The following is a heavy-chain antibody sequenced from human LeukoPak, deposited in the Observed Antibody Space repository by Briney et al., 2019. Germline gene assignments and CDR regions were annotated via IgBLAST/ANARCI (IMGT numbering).Heavy chain of an antibody. CDR3: TTDGEVPAAMIGFDP. Sequence: GGSLRLSCAASGFTFSNAWMSWVRQAPGKGLEWVGRIKSKTDGGTTDYAAPVKGRFTISRDDSKNTLYLQMNSLKTEGTAVYYCTTDGEVPAAMIGFDPWGQGTLVTVSS. J-gene: IGHJ5*02. V-gene: IGHV3-15*01. CDR1: GFTFSNAW. D-gene: IGHD2-2*01. CDR2: IKSKTDGGTT.